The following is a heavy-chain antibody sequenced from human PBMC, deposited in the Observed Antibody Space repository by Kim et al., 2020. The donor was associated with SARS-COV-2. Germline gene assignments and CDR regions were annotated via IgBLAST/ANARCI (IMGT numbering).Heavy chain of an antibody. CDR2: ISYDGSNK. D-gene: IGHD6-19*01. V-gene: IGHV3-30*18. CDR3: AKVASSGWTTPIDAFDI. Sequence: GGSLRLSCAASGLTFSSYGMHWVRQAPGKGLEWVAVISYDGSNKYYADSVKGRFTISRDNSKNTLYLQMNSLRAEDTAVYYCAKVASSGWTTPIDAFDIWGQGTMVTVSS. CDR1: GLTFSSYG. J-gene: IGHJ3*02.